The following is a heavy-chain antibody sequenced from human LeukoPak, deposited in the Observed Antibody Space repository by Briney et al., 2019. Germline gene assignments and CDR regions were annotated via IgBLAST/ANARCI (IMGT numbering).Heavy chain of an antibody. CDR3: ARDPPPGDFDWSHSSYGMDV. D-gene: IGHD3-9*01. Sequence: SETLSLTCSVSGGSISSSGSYWGWIRQPPGKGLEWIATIYYSGSTYYNPSLKSRVTISVDTSKNQFSLKLSSVTAADTAVYYCARDPPPGDFDWSHSSYGMDVWGQGTTVTVSS. CDR1: GGSISSSGSY. J-gene: IGHJ6*02. V-gene: IGHV4-39*07. CDR2: IYYSGST.